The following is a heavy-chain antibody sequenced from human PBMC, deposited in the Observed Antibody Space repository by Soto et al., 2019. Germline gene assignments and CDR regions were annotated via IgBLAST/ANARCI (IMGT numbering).Heavy chain of an antibody. Sequence: QVQLVQSGPEVKKPGSSVKVSCTASEGSFSSYTFSWVRQTPGQGLEWMGRIIPVLTIANYAPKFQDRVTITADKSTTTVYMELSSLISDDTAVYYCTTQLIVHYQNRGGEDVWGQRTTVTVSS. D-gene: IGHD6-6*01. J-gene: IGHJ6*02. CDR2: IIPVLTIA. CDR1: EGSFSSYT. V-gene: IGHV1-69*02. CDR3: TTQLIVHYQNRGGEDV.